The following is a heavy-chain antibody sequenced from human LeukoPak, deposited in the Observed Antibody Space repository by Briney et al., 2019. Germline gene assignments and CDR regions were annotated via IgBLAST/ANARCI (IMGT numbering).Heavy chain of an antibody. CDR3: ARWTYASDGSGY. D-gene: IGHD3-16*01. CDR1: GFTFSSYW. J-gene: IGHJ4*02. V-gene: IGHV3-74*01. CDR2: IHSDGRST. Sequence: PGGSLRLSCAASGFTFSSYWMHWVRQAPGKGLVWVSRIHSDGRSTDYADSVKGRFTISRDNAKNTLNLQMNSLRAEDTAVYYCARWTYASDGSGYWGQGTLVTVSS.